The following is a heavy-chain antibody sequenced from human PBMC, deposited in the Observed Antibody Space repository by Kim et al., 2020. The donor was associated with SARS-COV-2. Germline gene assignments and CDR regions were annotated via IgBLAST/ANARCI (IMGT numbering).Heavy chain of an antibody. Sequence: GGSLRLSCAASGFTFSSYAMHWVRQAPGKGLEWVAVISYDGSNKYYADSVKGRFTISRDNSKNTLYLQMNSLRAYDTAVYYCARGRSGSYKEPFDYWGQGTLVTVSS. V-gene: IGHV3-30*04. CDR3: ARGRSGSYKEPFDY. CDR1: GFTFSSYA. CDR2: ISYDGSNK. D-gene: IGHD3-10*01. J-gene: IGHJ4*02.